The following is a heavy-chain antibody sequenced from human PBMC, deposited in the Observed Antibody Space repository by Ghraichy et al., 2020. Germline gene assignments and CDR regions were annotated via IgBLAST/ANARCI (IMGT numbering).Heavy chain of an antibody. CDR1: GDSVSSNSAA. J-gene: IGHJ5*02. D-gene: IGHD2-21*02. Sequence: SQTLSLTCAISGDSVSSNSAAWNWIRQSPSRGLEWLGRTYYRSKWYNDYAVSVKSRITINPDTSKNQFSLQLNSVTPEDTAVYYCARDGEGAYCGGDCFEWFDPWGQGTLVTVSS. V-gene: IGHV6-1*01. CDR3: ARDGEGAYCGGDCFEWFDP. CDR2: TYYRSKWYN.